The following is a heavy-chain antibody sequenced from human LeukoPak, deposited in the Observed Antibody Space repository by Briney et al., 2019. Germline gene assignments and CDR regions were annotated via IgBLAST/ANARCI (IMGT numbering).Heavy chain of an antibody. CDR1: GFTFRSYA. CDR2: ISGSSNNT. V-gene: IGHV3-23*01. CDR3: AKDHAYDASGYYYDY. D-gene: IGHD3-22*01. J-gene: IGHJ4*02. Sequence: GGSLRLSCEASGFTFRSYAMSWVRQAPGKGLEWVSAISGSSNNTYCDDYVQGRFTISRDNSKNTMYLQMNSLRAEDKAVYYCAKDHAYDASGYYYDYWGQGALVTVSS.